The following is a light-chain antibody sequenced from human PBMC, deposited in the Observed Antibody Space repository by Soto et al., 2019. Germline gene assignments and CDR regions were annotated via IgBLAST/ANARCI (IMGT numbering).Light chain of an antibody. CDR1: SGDIGSYNR. Sequence: QSVLTQRACVSGSPGQSITISCTGTSGDIGSYNRVSWYQQHPGKAPKLIIYEVTDRPSGVSNRFSGSKSGNTASLTISGLQAEDEAEYYCSSYTNINTRACVFGTGTKV. CDR2: EVT. CDR3: SSYTNINTRACV. V-gene: IGLV2-14*01. J-gene: IGLJ1*01.